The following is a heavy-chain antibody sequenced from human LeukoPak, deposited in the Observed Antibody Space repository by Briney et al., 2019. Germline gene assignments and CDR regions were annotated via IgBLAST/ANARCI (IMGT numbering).Heavy chain of an antibody. V-gene: IGHV4-38-2*02. CDR1: GFSISNGYY. CDR3: ARPYYYDSSGYSDQ. D-gene: IGHD3-22*01. CDR2: IYHSGST. Sequence: SETLSLTCTVSGFSISNGYYWGWIRQPPGKGLEWIGSIYHSGSTYYNPSLKSRVTISVDTSKNQFSLKLSSVTAADTAVYYCARPYYYDSSGYSDQWGQGTLVTVSS. J-gene: IGHJ4*02.